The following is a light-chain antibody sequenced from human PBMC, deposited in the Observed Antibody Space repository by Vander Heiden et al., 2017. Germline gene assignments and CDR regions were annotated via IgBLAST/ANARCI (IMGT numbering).Light chain of an antibody. V-gene: IGLV1-40*01. CDR2: GNS. Sequence: QSVLTQPPTVSGAPGQRVTISCTGGSSNIGAGYDVHWYQQLPGTAPKLLIYGNSNRPSGVPDRISGSKSGTSASLAITGLQAEDEADYYCQSYDSSLSGNVVFGGGTKLTVL. CDR3: QSYDSSLSGNVV. CDR1: SSNIGAGYD. J-gene: IGLJ2*01.